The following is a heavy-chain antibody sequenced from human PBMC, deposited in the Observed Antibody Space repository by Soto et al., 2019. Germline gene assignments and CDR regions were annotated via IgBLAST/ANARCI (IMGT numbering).Heavy chain of an antibody. J-gene: IGHJ4*02. V-gene: IGHV3-33*01. Sequence: QVQLVESGGGVVQPGRSLRLSCAASGFTFSSYGMHWVRQAPGKGLEWVAVIWYDGSNKYYADSVKGRFTISRDNSKNTLYLQMNSLRAADTAVYYCARVHFDWLMADYWGQGTLVTVSS. CDR2: IWYDGSNK. D-gene: IGHD3-9*01. CDR1: GFTFSSYG. CDR3: ARVHFDWLMADY.